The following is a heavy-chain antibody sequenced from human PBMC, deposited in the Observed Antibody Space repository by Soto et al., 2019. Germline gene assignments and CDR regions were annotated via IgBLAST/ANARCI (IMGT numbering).Heavy chain of an antibody. V-gene: IGHV1-69*13. CDR3: ARAMLRGVSNYYYGMDV. CDR1: GGTFSSYA. J-gene: IGHJ6*02. Sequence: GASVKVSCKASGGTFSSYAISWVRQAPGQGLEWMGGIIPIFGTANYAQKFQGRVTITADESTSTAYMELSSLRSEDTAVYCCARAMLRGVSNYYYGMDVWGQGTTVTVSS. CDR2: IIPIFGTA. D-gene: IGHD3-10*01.